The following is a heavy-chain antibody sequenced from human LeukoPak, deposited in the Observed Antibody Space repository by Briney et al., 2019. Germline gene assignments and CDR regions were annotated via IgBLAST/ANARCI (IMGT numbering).Heavy chain of an antibody. CDR3: ARAGRAARSYYYYYMDV. CDR1: GGTFSSYT. V-gene: IGHV1-69*02. J-gene: IGHJ6*03. D-gene: IGHD6-6*01. Sequence: SVKVSCKASGGTFSSYTISWVRQAPGQGLEWMGRIIPILGIANYAQKFQGRVTITADKSTSTAYVELSSLRSEDTAVYYCARAGRAARSYYYYYMDVWGKGTTVTVSS. CDR2: IIPILGIA.